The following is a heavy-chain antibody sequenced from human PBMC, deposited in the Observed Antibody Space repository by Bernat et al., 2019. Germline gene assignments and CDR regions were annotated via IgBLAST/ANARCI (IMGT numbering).Heavy chain of an antibody. Sequence: QVQRVQSGADVKKPGASVKVSCKVFGYTLPELSMHWMRQAPVKGLEWKGGFDPEDGETIYAQKFRGIVTMTENTYTDTAYMELTILRSEDTALYYSATGYYDSSDYYYGIDVWGQGTTVTVSS. D-gene: IGHD3-22*01. CDR1: GYTLPELS. V-gene: IGHV1-24*01. CDR3: ATGYYDSSDYYYGIDV. J-gene: IGHJ6*02. CDR2: FDPEDGET.